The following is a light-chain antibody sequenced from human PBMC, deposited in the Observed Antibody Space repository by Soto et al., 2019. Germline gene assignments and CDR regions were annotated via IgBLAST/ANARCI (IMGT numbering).Light chain of an antibody. Sequence: QSVLTQPASVSGSPGQSITVSCTGTSSDVGSYNRVSWYQQPPGTAPKLIIYDVSNRPLGAPDRFFGSKSGNTASLTISGLQADDEADYYCCSYTTRTTYVFGTGTKVTVL. V-gene: IGLV2-18*02. CDR3: CSYTTRTTYV. CDR1: SSDVGSYNR. J-gene: IGLJ1*01. CDR2: DVS.